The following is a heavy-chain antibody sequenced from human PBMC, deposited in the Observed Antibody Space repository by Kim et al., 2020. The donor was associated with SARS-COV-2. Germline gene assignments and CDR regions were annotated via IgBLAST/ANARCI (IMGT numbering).Heavy chain of an antibody. Sequence: FCAESVKRRVTISRDDSKNTVYLQLNILRAEDAAIYYCVRQVAGSNFDVWGQGTMVTVSS. V-gene: IGHV3-23*01. J-gene: IGHJ3*01. CDR3: VRQVAGSNFDV. D-gene: IGHD3-10*01.